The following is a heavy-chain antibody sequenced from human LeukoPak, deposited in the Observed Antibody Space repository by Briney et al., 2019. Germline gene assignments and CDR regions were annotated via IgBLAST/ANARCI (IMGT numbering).Heavy chain of an antibody. V-gene: IGHV4-31*03. CDR3: ARDRGGGSGSYYRSFDY. CDR1: GGSISGGTYY. CDR2: IYYSGST. J-gene: IGHJ4*02. D-gene: IGHD3-10*01. Sequence: PSQTLSLTCTVSGGSISGGTYYWSWIRQHPGKGLEWIGYIYYSGSTYYNPSLESRVTISVDTSQNQFSLKLSSVTAADTAVYYCARDRGGGSGSYYRSFDYWGQGTLVTVSS.